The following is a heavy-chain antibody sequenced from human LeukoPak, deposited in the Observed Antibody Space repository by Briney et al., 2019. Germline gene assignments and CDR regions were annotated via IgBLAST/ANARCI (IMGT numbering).Heavy chain of an antibody. V-gene: IGHV4-59*01. D-gene: IGHD6-13*01. J-gene: IGHJ6*03. CDR2: TYYSGST. CDR3: ARANSSQCYYYMDV. CDR1: GGSISSYY. Sequence: SETLSLTCTVSGGSISSYYWSWIRQPPGKGLEWVGYTYYSGSTNYNPSLKSRVTISVDTSKNQFSLKLSSVTAADTAVYYCARANSSQCYYYMDVWGKETTVTVSS.